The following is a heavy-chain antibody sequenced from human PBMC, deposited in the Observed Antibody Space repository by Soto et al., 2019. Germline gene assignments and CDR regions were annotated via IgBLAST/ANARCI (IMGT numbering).Heavy chain of an antibody. CDR2: ISTNGDST. Sequence: EVQLVESGGGLVQPGGSLRLSCAASGFTFGSYPMHWVRQAPGKGLEYVSAISTNGDSTFYANSVKGRFTISRDNSKNTLYLQMGSLRAEGMGVYYCAREGMSRPRWVFDYWGQGTRVNASS. V-gene: IGHV3-64*01. J-gene: IGHJ4*02. D-gene: IGHD6-13*01. CDR1: GFTFGSYP. CDR3: AREGMSRPRWVFDY.